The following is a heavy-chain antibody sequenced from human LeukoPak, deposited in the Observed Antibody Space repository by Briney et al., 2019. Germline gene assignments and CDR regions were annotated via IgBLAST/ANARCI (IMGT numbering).Heavy chain of an antibody. J-gene: IGHJ4*02. CDR2: IYYSGST. CDR3: ARYSSGWYYLDY. V-gene: IGHV4-39*01. CDR1: GGSISSSSYY. Sequence: SETLSLTCTVSGGSISSSSYYWGWIRQPPGKGLEWIGSIYYSGSTYYNPSLKSRVTISVDTSKNQFSLKLSSVTAADTAEYYCARYSSGWYYLDYWGQGTLVTVSS. D-gene: IGHD6-19*01.